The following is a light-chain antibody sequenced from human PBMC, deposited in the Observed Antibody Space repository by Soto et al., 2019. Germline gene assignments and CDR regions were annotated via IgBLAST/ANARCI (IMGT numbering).Light chain of an antibody. V-gene: IGKV3-11*01. CDR1: RSVSNY. J-gene: IGKJ5*01. CDR3: QHRSIWSVS. CDR2: DAS. Sequence: EIVLTQSPATLSLSPRERATLSCRASRSVSNYLAWYQQKPGQAPRLLIFDASNRATGIPARFSGSGSATDFTLTISSLEPEDFAVYYCQHRSIWSVSFGQGTRLEIK.